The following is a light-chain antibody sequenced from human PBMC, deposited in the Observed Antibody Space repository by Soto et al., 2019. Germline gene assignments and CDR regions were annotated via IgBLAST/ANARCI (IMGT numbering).Light chain of an antibody. CDR3: QYYGSSVT. CDR1: QSVTSNY. Sequence: DIVFTQSPGTPSFSPGEETTLSFRASQSVTSNYLAWYQQKPGQPPRLLIYDSSTRATGFPDRFSGSGSGTDFTLTIIRLEPEDFAVYYCQYYGSSVTFAGGTKVDIK. V-gene: IGKV3-20*01. CDR2: DSS. J-gene: IGKJ4*01.